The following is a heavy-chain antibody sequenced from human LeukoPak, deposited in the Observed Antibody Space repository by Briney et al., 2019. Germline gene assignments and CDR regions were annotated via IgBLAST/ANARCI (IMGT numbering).Heavy chain of an antibody. V-gene: IGHV1-18*01. CDR3: ARTPGMVVVKTFYCMDV. D-gene: IGHD3-22*01. CDR1: GYTFTSYD. Sequence: GASVKVSCKASGYTFTSYDINWVRQATGQGLEWMGWIGTYKGNTNYAQMFRGRVTMTTDTSTSTAYMELKNLRSDDTAVYYCARTPGMVVVKTFYCMDVWGQGTTVTVSS. CDR2: IGTYKGNT. J-gene: IGHJ6*02.